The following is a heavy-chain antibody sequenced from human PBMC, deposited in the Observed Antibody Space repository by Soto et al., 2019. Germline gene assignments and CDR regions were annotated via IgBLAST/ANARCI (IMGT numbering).Heavy chain of an antibody. CDR2: ITYDGSFQ. Sequence: SLRLSCEASGFNFDNYGMHWVRQALGKGLEWVAVITYDGSFQYYADSVKGRFTISRDNSKNTLFLHLNTLKPEDTAVYHCAKDRVGGTFYTPLGFWGQGTLATVSS. CDR3: AKDRVGGTFYTPLGF. D-gene: IGHD1-7*01. V-gene: IGHV3-30*18. J-gene: IGHJ4*02. CDR1: GFNFDNYG.